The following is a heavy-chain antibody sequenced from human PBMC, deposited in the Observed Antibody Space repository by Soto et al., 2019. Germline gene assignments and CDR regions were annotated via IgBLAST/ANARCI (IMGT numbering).Heavy chain of an antibody. CDR1: GFTFSKYW. D-gene: IGHD2-8*01. J-gene: IGHJ4*02. CDR2: ISSDGTTT. Sequence: EVQLVESGGGLVQPGKALRLSCAASGFTFSKYWMHWVRQAPGKGPVWVSYISSDGTTTDYADSVNSRFTISRDNAKNTLYMQMDSLRVEDTAVYYCAIQDCTNDVCLEAAVTVGGALEYWGQGAQGTVSS. CDR3: AIQDCTNDVCLEAAVTVGGALEY. V-gene: IGHV3-74*01.